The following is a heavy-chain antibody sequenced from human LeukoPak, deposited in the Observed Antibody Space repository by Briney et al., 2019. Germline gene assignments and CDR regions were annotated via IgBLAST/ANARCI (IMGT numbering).Heavy chain of an antibody. V-gene: IGHV3-23*01. CDR2: LVVGGGAT. CDR1: GFSFSMYG. Sequence: GPSERLSCPAAGFSFSMYGMTSARQPPRKGLERDPLVVGGGATFYADSEKGLFTISRDNSKNTLYLQLNSLGGDDTAVYYCEKYGVVLPPGSHIPHWFDPWGQGSMVTVSS. J-gene: IGHJ5*02. CDR3: EKYGVVLPPGSHIPHWFDP. D-gene: IGHD2-15*01.